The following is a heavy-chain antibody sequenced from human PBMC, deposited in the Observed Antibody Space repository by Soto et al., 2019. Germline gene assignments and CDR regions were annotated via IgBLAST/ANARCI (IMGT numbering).Heavy chain of an antibody. J-gene: IGHJ6*02. Sequence: GGSLRLSCVASGFTFSSYGMHWVRQAPGKGLGRVAVMSYDGRHEYYADSVKGRFTISRDNSKAILYLQMNSLRLEDTAVYYCAKGSVLRVVEAPLAILGGVDVWGQGAMVTVSS. CDR3: AKGSVLRVVEAPLAILGGVDV. CDR1: GFTFSSYG. V-gene: IGHV3-33*06. D-gene: IGHD2-8*01. CDR2: MSYDGRHE.